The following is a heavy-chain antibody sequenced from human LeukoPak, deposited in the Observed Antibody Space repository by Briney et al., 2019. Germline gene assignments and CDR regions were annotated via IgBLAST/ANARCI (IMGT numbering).Heavy chain of an antibody. V-gene: IGHV4-59*12. D-gene: IGHD3-9*01. Sequence: SETLSLTCTVSGVSIFSSYWNWVRQPPGKGLEWIGYVHYSGSTNYNPSLKSRVTISVDTSKSQFSLRLSSATAADTAVYYCATGRSIRYFDYWGQGTLLTVSS. CDR1: GVSIFSSY. CDR2: VHYSGST. CDR3: ATGRSIRYFDY. J-gene: IGHJ4*02.